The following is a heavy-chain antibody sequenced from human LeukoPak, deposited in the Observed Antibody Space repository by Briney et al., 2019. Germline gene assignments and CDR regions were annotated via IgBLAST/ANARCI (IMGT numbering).Heavy chain of an antibody. J-gene: IGHJ4*02. V-gene: IGHV3-21*04. CDR1: GFTFSSYS. D-gene: IGHD4-11*01. CDR3: AKVYGPTTYYFDY. CDR2: ISTTSSYI. Sequence: PGGSLRLSCAASGFTFSSYSMNWVRQAPGKGLEWVSSISTTSSYIYYADSVKGRFTISRDNSKNTLYLQMNSLRAEDTALYYCAKVYGPTTYYFDYWGQGTLVTVSS.